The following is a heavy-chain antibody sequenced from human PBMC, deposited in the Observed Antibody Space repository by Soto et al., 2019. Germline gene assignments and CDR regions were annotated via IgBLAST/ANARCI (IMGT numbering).Heavy chain of an antibody. CDR2: INPNSGGT. Sequence: ASVKVSCKASGYTFTGYYMHWVRQAPGQGLEWMGWINPNSGGTNYAQKFQGWVTMTRDTSISTAYMELSRLRSADTAVYYCARQLTGDLYYYYYGMDVWGQGTTVTVSS. D-gene: IGHD7-27*01. J-gene: IGHJ6*02. V-gene: IGHV1-2*04. CDR1: GYTFTGYY. CDR3: ARQLTGDLYYYYYGMDV.